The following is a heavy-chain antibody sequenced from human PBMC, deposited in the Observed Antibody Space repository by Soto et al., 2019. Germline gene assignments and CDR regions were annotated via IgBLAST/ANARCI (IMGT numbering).Heavy chain of an antibody. Sequence: QVQLQESGPGLVRPSETLSLTCTVSGGSISRYFWSWIRQSPGKGLEWVGYIFYPGSTTYNPSLKSRVTISIDTSKNQFSLKLSSLTAADTAVYYCAHFSDLEWFDPWGQGTLVTVSS. V-gene: IGHV4-59*01. CDR3: AHFSDLEWFDP. CDR2: IFYPGST. CDR1: GGSISRYF. J-gene: IGHJ5*02. D-gene: IGHD2-21*01.